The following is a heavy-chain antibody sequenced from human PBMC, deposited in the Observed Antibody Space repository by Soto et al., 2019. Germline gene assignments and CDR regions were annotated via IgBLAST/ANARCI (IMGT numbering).Heavy chain of an antibody. V-gene: IGHV4-39*01. CDR2: TYYSGST. J-gene: IGHJ4*02. CDR3: ARIVKNYDILTGYYIALYFDY. CDR1: GGSISSSSYY. Sequence: QLQLQESGPGLVKPSETLSLTCTVSGGSISSSSYYWGWIRQPPGKGLEGIGGTYYSGSTYYNPSLKSRVTISVDTSKNQFSLKLSSVTAADTAVYYCARIVKNYDILTGYYIALYFDYWGQGTLVTVSS. D-gene: IGHD3-9*01.